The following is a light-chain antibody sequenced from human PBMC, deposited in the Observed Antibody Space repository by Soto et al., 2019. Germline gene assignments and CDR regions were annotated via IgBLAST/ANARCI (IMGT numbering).Light chain of an antibody. CDR1: QGISSF. J-gene: IGKJ5*01. Sequence: DIQLTQSPSFLSASLGDRVTITCRASQGISSFLAWYQQKPGKVPKLLIYAASTLQGGVPSRFSGSGSGTQFTLTISSLQPEDDATYYCQDIHTYPITFGQGTRLEIK. CDR2: AAS. V-gene: IGKV1-9*01. CDR3: QDIHTYPIT.